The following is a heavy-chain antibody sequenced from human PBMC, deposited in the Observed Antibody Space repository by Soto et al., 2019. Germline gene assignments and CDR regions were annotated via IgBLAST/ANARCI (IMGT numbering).Heavy chain of an antibody. D-gene: IGHD3-22*01. CDR2: IIPIFGTA. J-gene: IGHJ2*01. CDR3: ARGEYDSSGYFPNWDFDL. Sequence: QVQLVQSGAEVKKPGSSVKVSCKASGGTFSSYAISWVRQAPGQGLEWMGGIIPIFGTANYAQKFQGRVTITADESTSTAYMELSSLRSEDTAVYYCARGEYDSSGYFPNWDFDLWGRGTLVTVSS. V-gene: IGHV1-69*01. CDR1: GGTFSSYA.